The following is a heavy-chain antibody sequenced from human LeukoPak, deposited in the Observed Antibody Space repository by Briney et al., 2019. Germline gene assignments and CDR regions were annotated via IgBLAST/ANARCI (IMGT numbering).Heavy chain of an antibody. Sequence: GGSLRLSCAASGFTFSSYGMHWVRQAPGKGLEWVAIISHDGGNEYYADSVKGRFTISRDNAKNSLYLQMNSLRAEDTAVYYCAREPMYYYDSSGPRYFDLWGRGTLVTVSS. CDR3: AREPMYYYDSSGPRYFDL. CDR2: ISHDGGNE. D-gene: IGHD3-22*01. CDR1: GFTFSSYG. V-gene: IGHV3-30*03. J-gene: IGHJ2*01.